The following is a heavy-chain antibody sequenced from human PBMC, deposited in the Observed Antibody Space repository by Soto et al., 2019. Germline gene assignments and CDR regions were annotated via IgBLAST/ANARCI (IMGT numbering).Heavy chain of an antibody. Sequence: SVKVSCKASGGTFSSYAISWVRQAPGQGLEWMGGIIPIFGTANYAQKFQGRVTITADESTSTAYMELSSLRSEDTAVYYCARSSIAARLNLESYYYYGMDVWGQGTTVTVSS. CDR1: GGTFSSYA. J-gene: IGHJ6*02. V-gene: IGHV1-69*13. CDR2: IIPIFGTA. D-gene: IGHD6-6*01. CDR3: ARSSIAARLNLESYYYYGMDV.